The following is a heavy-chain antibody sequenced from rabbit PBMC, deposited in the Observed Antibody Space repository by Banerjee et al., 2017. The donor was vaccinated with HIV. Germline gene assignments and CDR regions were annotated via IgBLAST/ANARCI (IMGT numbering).Heavy chain of an antibody. D-gene: IGHD8-1*01. CDR3: ARNWDYYGTSTYYDL. Sequence: SGGGLVQPEGSLTLTCTASGFSFSSYYYMCWVRQAPGKGLELIACIYTSSGSTWYATWAKGRFTISKTSSTTVTLQMTSLTAADTATYFCARNWDYYGTSTYYDLWGPGTLVTVS. CDR1: GFSFSSYYY. V-gene: IGHV1S40*01. CDR2: IYTSSGST. J-gene: IGHJ4*01.